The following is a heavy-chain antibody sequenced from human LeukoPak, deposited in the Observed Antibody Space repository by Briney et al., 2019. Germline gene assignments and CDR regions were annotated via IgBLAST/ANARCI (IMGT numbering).Heavy chain of an antibody. CDR1: GFTFCSYA. CDR2: ISYDGSNK. Sequence: PGGSLRLSCAASGFTFCSYAMHWVRQAPGKGLEWVAVISYDGSNKYYADSVKGRFTISRDNSKNTLYLQMNSLRAEDTAVYYCARDEAYYGSGSYYNFDYWGQGTLVTVSS. V-gene: IGHV3-30-3*01. CDR3: ARDEAYYGSGSYYNFDY. J-gene: IGHJ4*02. D-gene: IGHD3-10*01.